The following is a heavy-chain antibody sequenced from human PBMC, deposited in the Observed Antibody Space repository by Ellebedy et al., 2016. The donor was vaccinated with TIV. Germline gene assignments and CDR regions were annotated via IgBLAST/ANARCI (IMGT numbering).Heavy chain of an antibody. J-gene: IGHJ4*02. D-gene: IGHD3-10*01. CDR1: GYTFTDYG. Sequence: AASVKVSCKTSGYTFTDYGVSWVRQAPGQGLEYVGWISGQKGDTKYGHNFQGRITMTTDTSTVTAYMELRSLRSDDTAIYYCARDPLNRGLLESWLTPPDYWGQGTLITVSS. CDR2: ISGQKGDT. V-gene: IGHV1-18*01. CDR3: ARDPLNRGLLESWLTPPDY.